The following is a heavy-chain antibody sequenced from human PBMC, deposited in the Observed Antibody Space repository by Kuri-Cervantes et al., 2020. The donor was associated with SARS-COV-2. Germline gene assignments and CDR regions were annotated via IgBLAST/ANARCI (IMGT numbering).Heavy chain of an antibody. J-gene: IGHJ2*01. CDR2: INPGAAGNT. Sequence: ASVKVSCKASGGTFSSYAISWVRQAPGQGLEWVGVINPGAAGNTNYAQRFQGRVTMTRDTSTSTVYMELSSLKSEDTAVYYCGRGPNGGGVRWHFDLWGRGTLVTVSS. CDR1: GGTFSSYA. D-gene: IGHD3-16*01. CDR3: GRGPNGGGVRWHFDL. V-gene: IGHV1-46*01.